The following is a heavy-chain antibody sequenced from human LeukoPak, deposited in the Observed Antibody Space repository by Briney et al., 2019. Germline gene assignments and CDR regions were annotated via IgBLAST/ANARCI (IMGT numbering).Heavy chain of an antibody. CDR3: ATVSEY. CDR2: ISHDGTNQ. CDR1: GFSFSNYG. D-gene: IGHD1-1*01. Sequence: GGSLRLSCAASGFSFSNYGIHWVRQAPGKGLEWVAAISHDGTNQYYTDSAKGRFTISRDNSKNTVFLQINSLRAEDTAVYYCATVSEYWGQGTLVTVSS. V-gene: IGHV3-30*03. J-gene: IGHJ4*02.